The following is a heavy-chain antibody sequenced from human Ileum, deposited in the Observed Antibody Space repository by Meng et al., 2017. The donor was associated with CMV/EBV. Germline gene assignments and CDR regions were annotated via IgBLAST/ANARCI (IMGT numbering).Heavy chain of an antibody. Sequence: GESLKISCAASGLTFSSYGMHWVGQAPGKGLVWVSRINSDGSSTSYANSVKGRFTISREKAKNTLYLQKNSLRAEETAVYYGARVPLPVLRVLEWPKFDYWGQGTLVTVSS. D-gene: IGHD3-3*01. V-gene: IGHV3-74*01. CDR3: ARVPLPVLRVLEWPKFDY. CDR1: GLTFSSYG. J-gene: IGHJ4*02. CDR2: INSDGSST.